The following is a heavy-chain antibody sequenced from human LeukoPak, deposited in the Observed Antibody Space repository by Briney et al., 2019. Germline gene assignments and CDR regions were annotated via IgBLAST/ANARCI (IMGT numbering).Heavy chain of an antibody. CDR2: IYPRDGST. V-gene: IGHV1-46*01. CDR1: GYTFTSNY. Sequence: ASVKVSCKASGYTFTSNYIHWVRQAPGQGLEWMGMIYPRDGSTSYAQKFQGRVTITADESTSTAYMELSSLRSEDTAVYYCARLPLRSIAVGYYGMDVWGQGTTVTVSS. CDR3: ARLPLRSIAVGYYGMDV. J-gene: IGHJ6*02. D-gene: IGHD6-6*01.